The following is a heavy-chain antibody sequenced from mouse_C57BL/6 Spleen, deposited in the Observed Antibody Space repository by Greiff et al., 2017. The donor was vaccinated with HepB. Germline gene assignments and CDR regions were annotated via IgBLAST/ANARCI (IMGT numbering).Heavy chain of an antibody. D-gene: IGHD4-1*01. J-gene: IGHJ2*01. Sequence: QVQLQQSGPELVKPGASVKISCKASGYAFSSSWMNWVKQRPGKGLEWIGRLYPGDGDNNYNGKFKGKATLTADKSSSTAYMQLSSLTSEDSAVYFCAKLTGSPAYYVDYWGQGTTRTVAS. CDR2: LYPGDGDN. CDR3: AKLTGSPAYYVDY. CDR1: GYAFSSSW. V-gene: IGHV1-82*01.